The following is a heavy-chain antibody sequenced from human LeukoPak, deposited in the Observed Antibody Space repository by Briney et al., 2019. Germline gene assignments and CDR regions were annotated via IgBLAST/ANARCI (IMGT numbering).Heavy chain of an antibody. V-gene: IGHV3-11*06. Sequence: GGSLRLSCAASGFTFSDYYMSWIRQAPGKGLEWVSYISSSSSYTNYADSVKGRFTISRDNAKNSLYLQMNSLRAEDTAVYYCARAQQLVFREGMDVWGQGTTVTVSS. J-gene: IGHJ6*02. CDR3: ARAQQLVFREGMDV. CDR1: GFTFSDYY. CDR2: ISSSSSYT. D-gene: IGHD6-13*01.